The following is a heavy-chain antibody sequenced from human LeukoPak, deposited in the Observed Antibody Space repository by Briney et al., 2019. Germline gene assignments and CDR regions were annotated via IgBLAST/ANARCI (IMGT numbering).Heavy chain of an antibody. J-gene: IGHJ4*02. CDR3: STLTSRGLSDS. CDR2: IKSKTGGTT. D-gene: IGHD1-20*01. Sequence: PGGSLRLSCAASGFTFSNAWMNWVRQAPGKGLEWVGRIKSKTGGTTDYAAPVKGRFTFSRDDSKNMLYLQMNSLKSEDTAVYYCSTLTSRGLSDSWGQGTLVTVSS. CDR1: GFTFSNAW. V-gene: IGHV3-15*07.